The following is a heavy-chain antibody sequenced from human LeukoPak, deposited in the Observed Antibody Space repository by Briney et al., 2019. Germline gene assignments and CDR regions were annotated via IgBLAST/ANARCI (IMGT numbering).Heavy chain of an antibody. CDR3: ARGYVAGKISY. J-gene: IGHJ4*02. Sequence: ASVKASCKASGYTFTSYYMHWVRQAPGQGLEWMGIINPSGGSTSYAQKFQGRVTLTRDTSTSTVYMELSSLRSEDTAVYYCARGYVAGKISYWGQGTLVTVSS. D-gene: IGHD6-19*01. V-gene: IGHV1-46*01. CDR1: GYTFTSYY. CDR2: INPSGGST.